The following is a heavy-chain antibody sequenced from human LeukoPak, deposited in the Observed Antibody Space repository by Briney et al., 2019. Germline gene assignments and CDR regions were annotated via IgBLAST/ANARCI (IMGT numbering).Heavy chain of an antibody. CDR1: GFSFSAYW. J-gene: IGHJ4*02. Sequence: GGSLRLSCAASGFSFSAYWMSWDRQAPGKGLEWVANIKVDGTEKYYVDSVKGRFTISRDNAKNSLSLQMSGLRAEDTAVYYCARDWNGSGTAFDHWGQGTLVTVSS. V-gene: IGHV3-7*05. CDR3: ARDWNGSGTAFDH. CDR2: IKVDGTEK. D-gene: IGHD1-1*01.